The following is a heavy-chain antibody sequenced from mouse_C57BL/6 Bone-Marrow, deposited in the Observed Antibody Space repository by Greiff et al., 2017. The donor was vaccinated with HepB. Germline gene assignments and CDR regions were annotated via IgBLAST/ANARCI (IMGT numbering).Heavy chain of an antibody. J-gene: IGHJ4*01. CDR2: IDPETGGT. CDR3: TRGLRGAMDY. D-gene: IGHD3-1*01. CDR1: GYTFTDYE. Sequence: QVQLKQSGAELVRPGASVTLSCKASGYTFTDYEMHWVKQTPVHGLEWIGAIDPETGGTAYNQKFKGKAILTADTSSTTAYMELRSLTSEDSAVYYCTRGLRGAMDYWGQGTSVTVSS. V-gene: IGHV1-15*01.